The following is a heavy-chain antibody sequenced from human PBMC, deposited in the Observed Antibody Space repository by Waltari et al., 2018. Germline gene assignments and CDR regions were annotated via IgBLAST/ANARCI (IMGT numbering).Heavy chain of an antibody. J-gene: IGHJ6*02. D-gene: IGHD6-19*01. CDR3: ARGMPAWEQWLVLYYYYGMDV. V-gene: IGHV3-30*04. Sequence: QVQLVESGGGVVQPGRSLRLSCAASGFTFSSYAMHWVRQAPGKGPEWVAVISYDGSNKYYADSVKGRFTISRDNSKNTLYLQMNSLRAEDTAVYYCARGMPAWEQWLVLYYYYGMDVWGQGTTVTVSS. CDR1: GFTFSSYA. CDR2: ISYDGSNK.